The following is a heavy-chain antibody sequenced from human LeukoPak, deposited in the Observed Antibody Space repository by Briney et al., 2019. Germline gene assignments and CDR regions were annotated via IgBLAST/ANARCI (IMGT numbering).Heavy chain of an antibody. D-gene: IGHD1-7*01. Sequence: GSLRLPCAASGFTFSSHAMSWVRQAPGKGLEWVSAISGSGGSTYYADSVKGRFTISRDNSKNTLYLQMNSLRAEDTAVYYCAKDLNWNYFNGNDDYWGQGTLVTVSS. CDR3: AKDLNWNYFNGNDDY. CDR1: GFTFSSHA. CDR2: ISGSGGST. V-gene: IGHV3-23*01. J-gene: IGHJ4*02.